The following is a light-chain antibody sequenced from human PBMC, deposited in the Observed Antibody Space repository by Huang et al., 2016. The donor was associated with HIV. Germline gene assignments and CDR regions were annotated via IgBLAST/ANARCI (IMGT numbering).Light chain of an antibody. Sequence: IQMTQSPASLSAYVGDRVTIPCQANQDIRSYLNWYQQKPGKAPRLLIYGASNLQAGVPSRFSGNGSGTDFTITISSLQSEDIATYYCQQYDSLYTFGQGTRLEIK. CDR2: GAS. CDR1: QDIRSY. V-gene: IGKV1-33*01. J-gene: IGKJ2*01. CDR3: QQYDSLYT.